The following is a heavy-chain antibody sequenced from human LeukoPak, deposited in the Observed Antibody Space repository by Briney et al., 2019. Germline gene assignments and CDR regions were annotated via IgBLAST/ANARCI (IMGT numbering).Heavy chain of an antibody. J-gene: IGHJ6*03. D-gene: IGHD2-2*01. Sequence: ASVKVSCKASGYTFTSYDVNWVRQATGQGLEWMGWMNPNSGNTGYAPKFQGRVTMTRNTSISTAYMELSSLRSEDTAVDYCARKGPANYYYYYMGVWGKGTSVTVSS. CDR2: MNPNSGNT. CDR1: GYTFTSYD. V-gene: IGHV1-8*01. CDR3: ARKGPANYYYYYMGV.